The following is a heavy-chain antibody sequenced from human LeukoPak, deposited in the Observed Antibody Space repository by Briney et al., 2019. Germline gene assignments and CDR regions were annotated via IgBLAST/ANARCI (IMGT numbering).Heavy chain of an antibody. V-gene: IGHV3-9*03. J-gene: IGHJ4*02. Sequence: GRSLRLSCAASGFTFDDYAMHWVRQAPGKGLEWVSGISWNSGSIGYADSVKGRFTISRDSAKNSLYLQMNSLRAEDMALYYCAKGYCSSTSCYTDYWGQGTLVTVSS. CDR3: AKGYCSSTSCYTDY. D-gene: IGHD2-2*02. CDR1: GFTFDDYA. CDR2: ISWNSGSI.